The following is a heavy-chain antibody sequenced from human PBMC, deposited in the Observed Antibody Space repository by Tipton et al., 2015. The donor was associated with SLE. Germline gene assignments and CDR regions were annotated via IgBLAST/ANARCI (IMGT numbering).Heavy chain of an antibody. CDR1: GYTFTSYY. V-gene: IGHV1-46*01. D-gene: IGHD7-27*01. CDR2: INPSGGST. J-gene: IGHJ4*02. Sequence: QLVQSGTEVKKPGASVKVSCKASGYTFTSYYMHWVRQAPGQGLEWMGIINPSGGSTSYAQKFQGRVTMTRDTSTSTVYMELSSLRSGDTAVYCCARAANWGYFDYWGQGTLVTVSS. CDR3: ARAANWGYFDY.